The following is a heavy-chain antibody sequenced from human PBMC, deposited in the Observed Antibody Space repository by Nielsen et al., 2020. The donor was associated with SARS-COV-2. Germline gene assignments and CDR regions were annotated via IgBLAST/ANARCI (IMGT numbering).Heavy chain of an antibody. CDR2: ISGSGGST. V-gene: IGHV3-23*01. CDR1: GFTFSSYA. J-gene: IGHJ4*02. Sequence: EGSLRLSCAASGFTFSSYAMSWVRQAPGKGLEWVSAISGSGGSTYYADSVKGRFTISRDNSKNTLYLQMNSLRAEDTAVYYCAKPLKRWGSGYPDYWGQGTLVTVSS. CDR3: AKPLKRWGSGYPDY. D-gene: IGHD5-12*01.